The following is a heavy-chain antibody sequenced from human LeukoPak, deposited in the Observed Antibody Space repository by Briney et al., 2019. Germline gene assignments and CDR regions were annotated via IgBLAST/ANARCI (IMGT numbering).Heavy chain of an antibody. V-gene: IGHV4-38-2*02. CDR3: TRDLGGGTTSY. D-gene: IGHD1-7*01. Sequence: SETLSLTCTVPGHSFSSGYYWGWIRQPPGKGLEWIGSIYHSGSTYYNPSLKSRVTISVDTSKNQFSLKLSSVTAADTAVYYCTRDLGGGTTSYWGQGTLVTVSS. CDR1: GHSFSSGYY. J-gene: IGHJ4*02. CDR2: IYHSGST.